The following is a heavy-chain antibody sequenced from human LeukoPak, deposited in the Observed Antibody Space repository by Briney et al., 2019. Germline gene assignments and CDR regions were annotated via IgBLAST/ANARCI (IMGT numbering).Heavy chain of an antibody. V-gene: IGHV1-2*04. CDR2: INPNSGGT. J-gene: IGHJ5*02. CDR3: ARDRAYSSTWYGGFDP. CDR1: GYTFTGYY. Sequence: ASVKVSCKASGYTFTGYYIHGVRQTPGQGLGWMGWINPNSGGTNYAQKFQGWVTMTRDTSIGTSYMELSRLRSDDTAVYYCARDRAYSSTWYGGFDPWGQGTLVTVSS. D-gene: IGHD6-13*01.